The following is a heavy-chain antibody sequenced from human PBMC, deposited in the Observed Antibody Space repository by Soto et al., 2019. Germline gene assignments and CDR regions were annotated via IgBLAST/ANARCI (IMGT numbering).Heavy chain of an antibody. Sequence: GGSLRLSCAASGFTFSSYGMHWVRQAPGKGLEWVAVIWYDGSNKYYADSVKGRFTISRDNSKNTLYLQMNSLRAEDTAVYYCARVARGSSSGRAYYFDYWGQGTLVTVSS. D-gene: IGHD6-6*01. V-gene: IGHV3-33*01. J-gene: IGHJ4*02. CDR2: IWYDGSNK. CDR1: GFTFSSYG. CDR3: ARVARGSSSGRAYYFDY.